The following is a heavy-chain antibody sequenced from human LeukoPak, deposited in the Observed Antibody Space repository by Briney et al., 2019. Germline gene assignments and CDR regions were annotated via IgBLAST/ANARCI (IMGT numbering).Heavy chain of an antibody. J-gene: IGHJ5*02. CDR3: ATPRYNWNNWFDP. CDR2: IYYSGST. Sequence: XXYXWSWIRQPPGKGLEWIGSIYYSGSTYYIPSLKSRVTISVDTSKNQFSLKLSSVTAADTAVYYCATPRYNWNNWFDPWGQGTLVTVSS. V-gene: IGHV4-39*01. D-gene: IGHD1-20*01. CDR1: XXYX.